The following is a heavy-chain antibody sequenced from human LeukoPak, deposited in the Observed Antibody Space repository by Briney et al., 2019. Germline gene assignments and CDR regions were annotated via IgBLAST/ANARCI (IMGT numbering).Heavy chain of an antibody. V-gene: IGHV3-74*01. CDR3: ARVPRGVRYSSSWSGYIDY. Sequence: GGSLRLSCAASGFTFSSHWMHWVRQGPGKGLVWVSRINSDGSSPTYEDSVKGRFTISRDNAKNTLYLQMKSLRAEDTAVYYCARVPRGVRYSSSWSGYIDYWGQGTLVTVSS. CDR2: INSDGSSP. D-gene: IGHD6-13*01. CDR1: GFTFSSHW. J-gene: IGHJ4*02.